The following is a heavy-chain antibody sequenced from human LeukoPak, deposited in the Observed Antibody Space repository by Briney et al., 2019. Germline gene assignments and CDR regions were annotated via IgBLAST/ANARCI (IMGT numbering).Heavy chain of an antibody. CDR2: ISYDGSNK. Sequence: GGSLRLSCAASGFTFSSYAMHWVRQAPGKGLEWVAVISYDGSNKYYADSVEGRFTISRDNSKNTLYLQMNSLRAEDTAVYYCARESHSSGYQGVFDYWGQGTLVTVSS. D-gene: IGHD3-22*01. J-gene: IGHJ4*02. CDR3: ARESHSSGYQGVFDY. V-gene: IGHV3-30-3*01. CDR1: GFTFSSYA.